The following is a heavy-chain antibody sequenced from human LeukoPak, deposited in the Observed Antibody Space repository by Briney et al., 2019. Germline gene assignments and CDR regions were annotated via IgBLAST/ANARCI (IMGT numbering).Heavy chain of an antibody. V-gene: IGHV3-49*04. CDR1: GFTFSSYA. D-gene: IGHD3-9*01. CDR2: IRSKAYGGTT. Sequence: GGSLRLSCAASGFTFSSYAMSWVRQAPGKGLEWVGFIRSKAYGGTTEYAASVKGRFTISRDDSKSIAYVQMNSLKTEDTAVYYCSRDHQVKNYDILTGYPYYYYYMDVWGKGTTVTISS. J-gene: IGHJ6*03. CDR3: SRDHQVKNYDILTGYPYYYYYMDV.